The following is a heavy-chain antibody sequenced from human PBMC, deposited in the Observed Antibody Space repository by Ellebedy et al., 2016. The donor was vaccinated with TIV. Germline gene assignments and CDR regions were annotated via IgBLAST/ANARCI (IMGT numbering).Heavy chain of an antibody. D-gene: IGHD6-6*01. CDR1: ELLLSTSGVG. CDR3: AHRRAAARPYYFDY. V-gene: IGHV2-5*01. CDR2: YYLNDDK. J-gene: IGHJ4*02. Sequence: SGPTLVKPTQTLTLTCTFSELLLSTSGVGVGWIRQPPGKALEWLALYYLNDDKRYNPSLKSRPTIPKDTSKNEVVLTMTNMDPVDSATYYCAHRRAAARPYYFDYWGQGTLVTVSS.